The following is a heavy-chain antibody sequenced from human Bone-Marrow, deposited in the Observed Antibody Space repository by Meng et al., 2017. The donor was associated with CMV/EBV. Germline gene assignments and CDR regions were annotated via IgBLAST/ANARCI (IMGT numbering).Heavy chain of an antibody. CDR1: CFSLSTSGVG. V-gene: IGHV2-5*02. J-gene: IGHJ4*02. CDR2: IYWDDDK. CDR3: AHRRGSSKVFDY. Sequence: QLTLQESGHTRVKPTQTLTLPCTVPCFSLSTSGVGVGWIRQPPGKALEWLALIYWDDDKRYSPSLKSRLTITKDTSKNQVVLTMTNMDPVDTATYYCAHRRGSSKVFDYWGQGTLVTVSS. D-gene: IGHD6-6*01.